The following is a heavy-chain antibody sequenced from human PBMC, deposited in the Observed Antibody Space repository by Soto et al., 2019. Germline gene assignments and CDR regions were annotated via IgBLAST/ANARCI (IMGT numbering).Heavy chain of an antibody. CDR3: ARVRYSYGYTLKYYFDY. J-gene: IGHJ4*02. CDR1: GGSISSGDYY. V-gene: IGHV4-30-4*01. Sequence: SETLSLTCTVSGGSISSGDYYWSWIRQPPGKGLEWIGYIYYSGSTYYNPSLKSRVTISVDTSKNQFSLKLSSVTAADTAVYYCARVRYSYGYTLKYYFDYWGQGTLVTVSS. D-gene: IGHD5-18*01. CDR2: IYYSGST.